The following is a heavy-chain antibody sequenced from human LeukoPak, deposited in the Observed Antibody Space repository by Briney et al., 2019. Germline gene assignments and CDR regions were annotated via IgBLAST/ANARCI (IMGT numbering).Heavy chain of an antibody. CDR1: GFTFSTYS. J-gene: IGHJ3*02. CDR2: IGSNGGAT. D-gene: IGHD6-13*01. CDR3: ARVRRQQLVRDAFDI. V-gene: IGHV3-64*01. Sequence: GGSLRLSCAASGFTFSTYSMHWVRQAPGKGLEYVSAIGSNGGATYYANSVKGRFTISRDNSKNTVYLQMGSLRAEDMAVYYCARVRRQQLVRDAFDIWGQGTMVTVS.